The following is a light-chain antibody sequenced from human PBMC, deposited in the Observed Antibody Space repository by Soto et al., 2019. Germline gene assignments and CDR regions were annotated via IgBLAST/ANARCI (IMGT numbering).Light chain of an antibody. J-gene: IGKJ1*01. Sequence: IQMTQSPSTLSTSLGDRLSMTFRASQSISYWLAWYQQKPGKPPKLLIYDASSLESGVPSRFSGSGSGTEFTLTISSLQPDDFATYYCQQYNSYSTFGQGTKVDIK. CDR2: DAS. V-gene: IGKV1-5*01. CDR1: QSISYW. CDR3: QQYNSYST.